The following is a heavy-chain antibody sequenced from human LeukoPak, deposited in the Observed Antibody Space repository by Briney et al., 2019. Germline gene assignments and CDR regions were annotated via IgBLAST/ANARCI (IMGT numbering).Heavy chain of an antibody. J-gene: IGHJ3*01. V-gene: IGHV3-74*01. CDR3: ARETLTHVDAFDV. CDR2: IKTDGSST. Sequence: PGGSLRLSCAGTGFTLSSYWMHWVRQAPGKGLVCVSRIKTDGSSTGYADSVKGRFTISRDNAKNTLYLQMNSLRAEDTAVYYCARETLTHVDAFDVWGQGTMVTVSS. CDR1: GFTLSSYW.